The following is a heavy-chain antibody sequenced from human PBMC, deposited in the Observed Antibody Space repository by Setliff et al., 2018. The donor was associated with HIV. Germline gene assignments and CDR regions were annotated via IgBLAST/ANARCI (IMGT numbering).Heavy chain of an antibody. D-gene: IGHD6-19*01. CDR2: IYYSGST. CDR3: AREGLAVAGLNWFDP. Sequence: KPSETLSLTCTVSGGSISSYYWTWIRQPPGKGLEWIGYIYYSGSTNYNPSLKSRVTISVDTSKNQFSLKLSSVTAADTAVYYCAREGLAVAGLNWFDPWGQGTLVTVSS. CDR1: GGSISSYY. J-gene: IGHJ5*02. V-gene: IGHV4-59*01.